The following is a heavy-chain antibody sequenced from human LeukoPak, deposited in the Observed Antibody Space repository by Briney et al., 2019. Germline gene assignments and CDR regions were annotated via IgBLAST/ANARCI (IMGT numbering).Heavy chain of an antibody. Sequence: GGSLRLSCAASGFTFSSYAMSWVRQAPGKGLEWVSSISSSSSYIYCADSVKGRFTISRDNAKNSLYLQMNSLRAEDTAVYYCARDYYDSSGYHFSWYFDLWGRGTLVTVSS. CDR2: ISSSSSYI. CDR1: GFTFSSYA. CDR3: ARDYYDSSGYHFSWYFDL. J-gene: IGHJ2*01. D-gene: IGHD3-22*01. V-gene: IGHV3-21*01.